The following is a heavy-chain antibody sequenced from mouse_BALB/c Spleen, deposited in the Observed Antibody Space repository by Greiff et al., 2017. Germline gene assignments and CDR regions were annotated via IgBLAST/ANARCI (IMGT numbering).Heavy chain of an antibody. CDR3: ARGFITTVVAPFDY. Sequence: VQLQQSGPELVKPGASVKISCKASGYSFTGYFMNWVMQSHGKSLEWIGRINPYNGDTFYNQKFKGKATLTVDKSSSTAHMELRSLASEDSAVYYCARGFITTVVAPFDYWGQGTTLTVSS. J-gene: IGHJ2*01. CDR2: INPYNGDT. D-gene: IGHD1-1*01. V-gene: IGHV1-20*02. CDR1: GYSFTGYF.